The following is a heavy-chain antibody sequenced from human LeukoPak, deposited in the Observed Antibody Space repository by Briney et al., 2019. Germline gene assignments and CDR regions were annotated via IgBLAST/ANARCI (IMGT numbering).Heavy chain of an antibody. CDR1: GGSMSSYY. CDR2: IYYRGST. V-gene: IGHV4-59*01. CDR3: ARGPVPPSA. J-gene: IGHJ3*01. Sequence: PSETLSLTCTVSGGSMSSYYWSWIRQPPGKGLEWIGYIYYRGSTNYNPSLKSRVTISVDTSKNQFSLKLRSATAADTAVYYCARGPVPPSAWGQGTMVTVSS. D-gene: IGHD1-1*01.